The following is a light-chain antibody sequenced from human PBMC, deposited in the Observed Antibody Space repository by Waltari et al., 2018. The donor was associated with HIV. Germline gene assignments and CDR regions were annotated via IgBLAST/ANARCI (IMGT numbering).Light chain of an antibody. CDR1: ARPKQY. V-gene: IGLV3-25*03. Sequence: SYELTKPPSVSVFPGQTARLTCSGYARPKQYAYWYQQKPGQAPVLVIYKDSERPSWVPERFSGSSSGTTVTLTISGVQAEDEADYYCQSADSSGTWVFGGGTKLTVL. CDR2: KDS. CDR3: QSADSSGTWV. J-gene: IGLJ3*02.